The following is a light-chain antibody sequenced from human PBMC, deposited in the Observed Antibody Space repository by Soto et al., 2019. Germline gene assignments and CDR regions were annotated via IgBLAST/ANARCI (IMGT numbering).Light chain of an antibody. Sequence: EIVLTQSPGTLSLSPGERATLSCRASQSVISNYLAWYQQKPGQAPRLLIYGASNRATGIPDRFSGSGSGTDFTLTISRLEPEDFAVYYCRQYGSSRWTFGQGTKVDIK. V-gene: IGKV3-20*01. CDR2: GAS. J-gene: IGKJ1*01. CDR1: QSVISNY. CDR3: RQYGSSRWT.